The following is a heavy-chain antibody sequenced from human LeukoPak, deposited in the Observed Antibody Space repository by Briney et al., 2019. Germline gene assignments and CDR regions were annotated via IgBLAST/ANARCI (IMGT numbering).Heavy chain of an antibody. J-gene: IGHJ4*02. CDR2: IIPILGIA. V-gene: IGHV1-69*04. CDR1: GGTFSSYA. CDR3: ATVLGRIHCTNGVCHSN. D-gene: IGHD2-8*01. Sequence: ASVKLSCKASGGTFSSYAISWVRQAPGQGLEWMGRIIPILGIANYAQKFQGRVTITADKSTSTAYMELSSLRSEDTAVYYCATVLGRIHCTNGVCHSNWGQGTLVTVSS.